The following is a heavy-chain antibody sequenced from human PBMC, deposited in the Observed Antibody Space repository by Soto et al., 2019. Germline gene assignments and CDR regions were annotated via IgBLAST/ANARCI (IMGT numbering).Heavy chain of an antibody. J-gene: IGHJ4*02. CDR1: GFTFSSYA. D-gene: IGHD1-1*01. CDR2: ISNSGGTA. CDR3: AKGRGQNWNFEY. Sequence: EVQLLESGGGSVQPGGSLRLSCAASGFTFSSYAMHWVRRPPGKGLEWVSSISNSGGTAYYADSVKGRFSISRDSLVNTLYLQMNSLRAEDTAVYYCAKGRGQNWNFEYWGQGNLVTVSP. V-gene: IGHV3-23*01.